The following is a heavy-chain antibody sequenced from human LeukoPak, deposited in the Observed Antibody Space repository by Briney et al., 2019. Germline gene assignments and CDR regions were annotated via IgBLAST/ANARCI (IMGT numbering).Heavy chain of an antibody. V-gene: IGHV3-7*01. D-gene: IGHD3-22*01. CDR1: GFTFSSYW. Sequence: GSPRLSCAASGFTFSSYWMSWVRQAPGKGLEWVANIKQDGSEKYYVDSVKGRFTISRDNTKNSLHLQMNSLRAEDTAVYYCARKCPASRHYYDSSGYIDYWGQGTLVTVSS. CDR3: ARKCPASRHYYDSSGYIDY. J-gene: IGHJ4*02. CDR2: IKQDGSEK.